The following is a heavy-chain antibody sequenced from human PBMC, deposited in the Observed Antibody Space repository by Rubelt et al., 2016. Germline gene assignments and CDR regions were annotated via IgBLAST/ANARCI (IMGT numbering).Heavy chain of an antibody. CDR2: VFYSGST. D-gene: IGHD4-11*01. CDR3: ARFYSNSIEY. V-gene: IGHV4-39*01. J-gene: IGHJ4*02. Sequence: QLQLQGSGPGLVKPSETLSLTCTVSGGSISSSSYYWGWIRQPPGKGLEWIGNVFYSGSTSYNPPPMSRVTMSVETSKNKFSLKRGVGTAADTAVDYWARFYSNSIEYWGQGTLVTVSS. CDR1: GGSISSSSYY.